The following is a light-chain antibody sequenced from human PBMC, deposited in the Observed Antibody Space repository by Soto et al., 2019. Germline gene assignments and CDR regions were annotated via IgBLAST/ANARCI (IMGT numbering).Light chain of an antibody. CDR1: SSDVGRFDL. J-gene: IGLJ2*01. CDR3: CSYAGINTVI. Sequence: QSALTQPASVSGSPGQSITISCTGTSSDVGRFDLVSWYRHHPGKAPQLILYEVIKRPSGVSNRFSGSKSGNTASLTISGLQAEDEADYYCCSYAGINTVIFGGGTKLTVL. CDR2: EVI. V-gene: IGLV2-23*02.